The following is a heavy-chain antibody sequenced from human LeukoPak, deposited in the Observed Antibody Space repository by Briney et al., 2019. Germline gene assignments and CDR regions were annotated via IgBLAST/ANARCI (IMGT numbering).Heavy chain of an antibody. CDR3: AREGAEMATILPLGYFDL. CDR1: GFTFSSYA. Sequence: GGSLRLSCAASGFTFSSYAMHWVRQAPGKGLEWVAVISYDGSNKYYADSVKGRFTISRDNSKNTLYLQMNSLRAEDTAVYYCAREGAEMATILPLGYFDLWAVAPWSLSPQ. D-gene: IGHD5-24*01. V-gene: IGHV3-30-3*01. J-gene: IGHJ2*01. CDR2: ISYDGSNK.